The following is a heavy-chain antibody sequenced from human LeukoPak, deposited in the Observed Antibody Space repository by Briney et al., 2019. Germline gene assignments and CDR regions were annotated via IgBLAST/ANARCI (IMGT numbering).Heavy chain of an antibody. CDR1: XXTFIXXX. Sequence: XVSCXAXXXTFIXXXXSWVRQAPGQGLEWMGRIIPILGIANYAQKFQGRVRITGDKSTSTAYMELSSLRSDDTAVYYCAREASYGDYASLEYWGQGTLVTVSS. V-gene: IGHV1-69*04. CDR3: AREASYGDYASLEY. CDR2: IIPILGIA. D-gene: IGHD4-17*01. J-gene: IGHJ4*02.